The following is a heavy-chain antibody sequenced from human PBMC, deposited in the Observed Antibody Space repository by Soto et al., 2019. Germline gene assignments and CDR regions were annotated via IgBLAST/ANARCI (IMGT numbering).Heavy chain of an antibody. D-gene: IGHD2-15*01. CDR2: IYHSGST. Sequence: SETLSLTCAVSGGSIRSGGYSWSWIRQPPGKGLEWIGYIYHSGSTYYNPSLKSRVTISVDRSKNQFSLKLSSVTAADTAVYYCAREGLYCSGGSCYSNNWFDPWGQGTLVTVSS. CDR1: GGSIRSGGYS. CDR3: AREGLYCSGGSCYSNNWFDP. J-gene: IGHJ5*02. V-gene: IGHV4-30-2*01.